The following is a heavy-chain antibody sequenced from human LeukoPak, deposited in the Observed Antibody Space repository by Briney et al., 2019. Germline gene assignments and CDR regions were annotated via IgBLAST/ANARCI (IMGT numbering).Heavy chain of an antibody. D-gene: IGHD3-10*01. CDR2: IKRKTGGGTT. CDR1: GFPFSNAL. Sequence: GSLRLSWAASGFPFSNALMSWGRQAPGEGAEWVGRIKRKTGGGTTDYAAPVKGRFTISRDDSKNTLYLQMNSLKTEDTAVYYCTTDPLGPVVTYYGGGFDYWGQGTLVTVSS. J-gene: IGHJ4*02. CDR3: TTDPLGPVVTYYGGGFDY. V-gene: IGHV3-15*01.